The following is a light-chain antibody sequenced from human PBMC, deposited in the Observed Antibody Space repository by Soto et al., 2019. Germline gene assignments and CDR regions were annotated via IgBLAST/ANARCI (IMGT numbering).Light chain of an antibody. J-gene: IGKJ1*01. CDR2: APS. Sequence: IQMTQTSSSLSAYVGLSVTSACRARQVISFSLAAYQYTQGRVPRLLIYAPSTLQSALPSRVSGSGSGTDFTLTISSLQPEDVATYYFQKYNSAPLTFGQGTKVDIK. CDR3: QKYNSAPLT. V-gene: IGKV1-27*01. CDR1: QVISFS.